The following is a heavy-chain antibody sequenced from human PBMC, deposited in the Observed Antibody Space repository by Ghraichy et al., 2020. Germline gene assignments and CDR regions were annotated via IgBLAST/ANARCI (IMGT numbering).Heavy chain of an antibody. CDR3: AKVYIDRRVRGVTYDY. CDR2: ISGSGGST. D-gene: IGHD3-10*01. J-gene: IGHJ4*02. V-gene: IGHV3-23*01. CDR1: GFTFSSYA. Sequence: GGSLRLSCAASGFTFSSYAMSWVRQAPGKGLEWVSAISGSGGSTYYADSVKGRFTISRDNSKNTLYLQMNSLRAEDTAVYYCAKVYIDRRVRGVTYDYWGQGTLVTVSS.